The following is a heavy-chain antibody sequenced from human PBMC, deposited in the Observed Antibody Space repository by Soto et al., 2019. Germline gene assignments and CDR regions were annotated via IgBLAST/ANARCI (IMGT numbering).Heavy chain of an antibody. CDR3: ARVGRDGLSLVY. J-gene: IGHJ4*02. D-gene: IGHD3-16*01. Sequence: GGSLRLSCAASGLSVSSHHMSWVRQAPGKGLEWVSVMYSGSSTYYADPVKGRCTISRDNSKNMVYLQMDNLRADDTAVYYCARVGRDGLSLVYWGPGTLVTVSS. V-gene: IGHV3-53*01. CDR2: MYSGSST. CDR1: GLSVSSHH.